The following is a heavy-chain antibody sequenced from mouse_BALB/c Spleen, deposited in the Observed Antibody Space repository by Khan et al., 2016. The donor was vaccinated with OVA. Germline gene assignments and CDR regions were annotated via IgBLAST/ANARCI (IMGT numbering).Heavy chain of an antibody. CDR3: TREGTTVDAMDY. CDR1: GYTFTNYW. Sequence: QVQLQQPGAELERPGTSVKLSCKASGYTFTNYWINWVKQRPGQGLEWIGNIYPSDSYTNYNQKFKDKATLTVDKSSSTAYIQFSSPTSEDSAVYYCTREGTTVDAMDYWGQGTSVTVSS. D-gene: IGHD1-1*01. V-gene: IGHV1-69*02. J-gene: IGHJ4*01. CDR2: IYPSDSYT.